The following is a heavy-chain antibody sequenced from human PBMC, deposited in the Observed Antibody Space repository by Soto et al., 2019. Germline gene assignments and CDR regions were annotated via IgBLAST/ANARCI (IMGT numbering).Heavy chain of an antibody. CDR3: AHRQRTVYFDY. CDR1: GFSLSTSGVG. Sequence: QITLKESGPTLVKPTQTLTLTCTFSGFSLSTSGVGVGWIRQPPGKALEWLALIYWDDDKRYSPSLKSRLTLTEDTSKTQVVLTMTNMDPVDPATYYCAHRQRTVYFDYWGQGTLVTVSS. D-gene: IGHD4-17*01. CDR2: IYWDDDK. J-gene: IGHJ4*02. V-gene: IGHV2-5*02.